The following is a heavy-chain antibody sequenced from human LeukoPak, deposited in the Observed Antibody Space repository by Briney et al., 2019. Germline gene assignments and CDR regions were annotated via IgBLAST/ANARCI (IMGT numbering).Heavy chain of an antibody. D-gene: IGHD2-15*01. V-gene: IGHV3-30*02. CDR3: AKERGGCFDY. CDR2: IRYDGGNK. J-gene: IGHJ4*02. Sequence: GGSLRLSCAASGFTFSSYGMHWVRQAPGKGLEWVAFIRYDGGNKYYADSVKGRFTISRDNSKNTLYLQMNSLRAEDTAVYYCAKERGGCFDYWGQGTLVTVSS. CDR1: GFTFSSYG.